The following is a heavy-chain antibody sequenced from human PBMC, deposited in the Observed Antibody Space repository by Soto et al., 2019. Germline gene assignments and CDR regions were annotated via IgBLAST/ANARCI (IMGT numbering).Heavy chain of an antibody. D-gene: IGHD3-22*01. V-gene: IGHV3-11*06. CDR2: ISSSSSYT. CDR1: GFTFSDYY. CDR3: ARGLYYYDSRGYWGY. J-gene: IGHJ4*02. Sequence: PGGSLRLSCAASGFTFSDYYMSWIRQAPGKGLEWVSYISSSSSYTNYADSVKGRFTISRDNAKNSLYLQMNSLRDEDTAVYYCARGLYYYDSRGYWGYWGQGTLVTVSS.